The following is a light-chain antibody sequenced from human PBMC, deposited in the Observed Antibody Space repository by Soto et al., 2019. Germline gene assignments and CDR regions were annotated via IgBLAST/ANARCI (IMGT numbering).Light chain of an antibody. Sequence: QSALTQPASVSGSPGQSITISCTGTSSDGGAYNYVSWYQQVPGRVSKLLIYGVSDRPSGVSNRFSGSKSGNTASLTISGLQAEDEGDYYCSSTTTDRRIFGTGTKLTVL. CDR3: SSTTTDRRI. J-gene: IGLJ1*01. CDR1: SSDGGAYNY. V-gene: IGLV2-14*01. CDR2: GVS.